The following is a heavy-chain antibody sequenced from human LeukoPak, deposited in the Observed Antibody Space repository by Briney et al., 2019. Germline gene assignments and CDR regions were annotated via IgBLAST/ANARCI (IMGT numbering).Heavy chain of an antibody. CDR2: IDYSGST. CDR3: ARASYDSSGYWRPYDY. D-gene: IGHD3-22*01. J-gene: IGHJ4*02. CDR1: GGSISSYY. Sequence: SETLSLTGTVPGGSISSYYWSWIRQPPGKGLEWIGYIDYSGSTNYNPSLKSRVTISVDTSKNQFSLKLSSVTAADTAVYYCARASYDSSGYWRPYDYWGQGTLVTVSS. V-gene: IGHV4-59*01.